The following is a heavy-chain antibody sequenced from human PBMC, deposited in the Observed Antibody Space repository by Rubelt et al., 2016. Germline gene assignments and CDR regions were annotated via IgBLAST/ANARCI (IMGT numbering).Heavy chain of an antibody. J-gene: IGHJ6*02. CDR1: GYTFTSYD. D-gene: IGHD4-17*01. CDR2: MNPNSGNT. CDR3: ATQIPYGDYNYYYGMDV. V-gene: IGHV1-8*01. Sequence: KASGYTFTSYDINWVRQATGQGLEWMGWMNPNSGNTGYAQKFQGRVTMTEDTSTDTAYMELSSLRSEDTAVYYCATQIPYGDYNYYYGMDVWGQGTTVTVSS.